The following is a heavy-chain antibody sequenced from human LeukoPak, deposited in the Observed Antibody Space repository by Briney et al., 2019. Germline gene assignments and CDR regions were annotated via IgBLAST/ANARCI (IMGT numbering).Heavy chain of an antibody. CDR1: EYTFTAYY. V-gene: IGHV1-2*02. J-gene: IGHJ4*02. Sequence: ASVKVSCKASEYTFTAYYMHWARQAPGQGLEWMGWINPNSGGTNYAQKFQGRVTMTRDTSISTAYMELSRLRSDDTAVYYCARVTDDYRRDFDYWGQGTLVTVSS. CDR2: INPNSGGT. D-gene: IGHD4-11*01. CDR3: ARVTDDYRRDFDY.